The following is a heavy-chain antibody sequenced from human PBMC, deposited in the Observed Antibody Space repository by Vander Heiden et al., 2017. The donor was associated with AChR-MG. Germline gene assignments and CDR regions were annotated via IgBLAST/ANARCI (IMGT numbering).Heavy chain of an antibody. J-gene: IGHJ4*02. D-gene: IGHD5-12*01. CDR1: GFTFSNAW. CDR2: IKSKTDGGTT. Sequence: EVQLVESGGGLVKPGGSLRLSCAASGFTFSNAWMGWVRQAPGKGLEWVGRIKSKTDGGTTDYAAPVKGRFTISRDDSKNTLYLQMNSLKTEDTAVYYCTTMGNVDIVATEASGDYWGQGTLVTVSS. CDR3: TTMGNVDIVATEASGDY. V-gene: IGHV3-15*01.